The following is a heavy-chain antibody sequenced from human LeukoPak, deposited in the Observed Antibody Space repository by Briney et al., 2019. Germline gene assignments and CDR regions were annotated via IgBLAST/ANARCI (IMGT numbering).Heavy chain of an antibody. CDR2: ISWNSGSI. Sequence: GGSLRLSCAASGFTFDDYAMHWVRQPPGKGLEWVSGISWNSGSIGYADSVKGRFTISRDNAKNSLYLQMNSLRAEDMALYYCAKEWELGIDSWTGHTYTHFWGKGTMVFVSS. CDR3: AKEWELGIDSWTGHTYTHF. D-gene: IGHD3/OR15-3a*01. J-gene: IGHJ6*03. V-gene: IGHV3-9*03. CDR1: GFTFDDYA.